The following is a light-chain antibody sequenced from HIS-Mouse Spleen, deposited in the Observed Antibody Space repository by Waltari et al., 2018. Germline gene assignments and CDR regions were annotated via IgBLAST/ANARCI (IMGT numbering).Light chain of an antibody. J-gene: IGLJ2*01. CDR3: YSTDSSGNHRV. CDR1: ALPKQY. V-gene: IGLV3-10*01. Sequence: SYELTRPPSVSVSPGQPARITCPGDALPKQYAYWYQQKSGQAPVLVIYEDSKRPSGIPERFSGSSSGTMATLTISGAQVEDEADYYCYSTDSSGNHRVFGGGTKLTVL. CDR2: EDS.